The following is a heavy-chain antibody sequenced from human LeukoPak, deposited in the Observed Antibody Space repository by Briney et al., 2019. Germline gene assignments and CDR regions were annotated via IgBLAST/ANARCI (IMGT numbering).Heavy chain of an antibody. CDR3: ARLCPITMVRGVVYYYYYMDV. CDR2: INPDDSDI. CDR1: GYSFENYW. D-gene: IGHD3-10*01. J-gene: IGHJ6*03. Sequence: GESLKISCKGSGYSFENYWIGWVRQMPGKGLEWMGIINPDDSDIRYSPSFKGQVTISADKSISTAYLQWSSLKASDTAMYYCARLCPITMVRGVVYYYYYMDVWGKGTTVTISS. V-gene: IGHV5-51*01.